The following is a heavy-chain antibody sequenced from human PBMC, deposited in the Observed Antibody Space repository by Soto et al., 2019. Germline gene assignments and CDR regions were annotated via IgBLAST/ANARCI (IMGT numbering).Heavy chain of an antibody. CDR2: TYYRSKWYN. J-gene: IGHJ4*02. Sequence: SETLSLTCAISGDSVSSNSAAWNWIRQSQSRGLEWLGRTYYRSKWYNDYAVSVKSRITINPDTSKNQFSLQLNSVTPEDTAVYYCARDESAAAAGPFDYWGQGTQVTVSS. CDR1: GDSVSSNSAA. CDR3: ARDESAAAAGPFDY. V-gene: IGHV6-1*01. D-gene: IGHD6-13*01.